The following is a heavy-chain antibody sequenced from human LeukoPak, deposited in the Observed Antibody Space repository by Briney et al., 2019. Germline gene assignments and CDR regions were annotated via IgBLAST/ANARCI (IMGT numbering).Heavy chain of an antibody. J-gene: IGHJ6*02. CDR1: GFTLSRYW. Sequence: PGGSLRLSCAASGFTLSRYWMSWVRQAPGKGLEWVANIKQDGGEKYCVDSVKGRFTISRDNAKNSLYLQMSNLRAEDTAVYFCARGGGLDVWGQGATVTVSS. V-gene: IGHV3-7*03. D-gene: IGHD3-16*01. CDR2: IKQDGGEK. CDR3: ARGGGLDV.